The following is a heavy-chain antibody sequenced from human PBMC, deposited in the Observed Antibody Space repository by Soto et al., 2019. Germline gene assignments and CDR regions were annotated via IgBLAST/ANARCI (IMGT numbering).Heavy chain of an antibody. CDR3: AKGHIVGAPTPLSYYYYGMDV. D-gene: IGHD1-26*01. J-gene: IGHJ6*02. V-gene: IGHV3-30*18. Sequence: GGSLRLSCGASGFTFSSYGMHWVRQAPGKGLEWVAVISYDGSNKYYADSVKGRFTISRDNSKNTLYLQMNSLRAEDTAVYYCAKGHIVGAPTPLSYYYYGMDVWGQGTTVTVSS. CDR1: GFTFSSYG. CDR2: ISYDGSNK.